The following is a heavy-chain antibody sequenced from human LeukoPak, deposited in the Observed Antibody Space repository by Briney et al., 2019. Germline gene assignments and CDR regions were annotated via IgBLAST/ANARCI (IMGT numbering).Heavy chain of an antibody. CDR1: GFTFSSYE. Sequence: GGSLRLSCAASGFTFSSYEMNWVRQAPGKGLEWVANINQDGSERNYVDSVKGRFTISRDNAKNSLYLQMNSLRAEDTAVYYCGQDYWGQGTLVAVSP. V-gene: IGHV3-7*01. J-gene: IGHJ4*02. CDR2: INQDGSER. CDR3: GQDY.